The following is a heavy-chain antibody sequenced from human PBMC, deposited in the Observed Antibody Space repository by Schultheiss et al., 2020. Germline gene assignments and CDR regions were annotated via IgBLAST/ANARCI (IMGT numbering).Heavy chain of an antibody. J-gene: IGHJ4*02. Sequence: TLSLTCTVSGGSISSYYWSWIRQPPGKGLEWIGYIYYSGSTNYNPSLKSRVTISVDTSKNQFSLKLSSVTAADTAVYYCARYLQQWLGTGTYYFDYWGQGTLVTVSS. CDR3: ARYLQQWLGTGTYYFDY. CDR2: IYYSGST. D-gene: IGHD6-19*01. V-gene: IGHV4-59*01. CDR1: GGSISSYY.